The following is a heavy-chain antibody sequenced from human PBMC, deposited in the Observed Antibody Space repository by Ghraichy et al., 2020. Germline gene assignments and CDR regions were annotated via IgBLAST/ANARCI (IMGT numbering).Heavy chain of an antibody. D-gene: IGHD3-10*01. CDR2: INTNTGNP. V-gene: IGHV7-4-1*02. CDR3: AKLPTAELWFGESFFDY. Sequence: ASVKVSCKASGYTFTSFAMNWVRQAPGQGLEWMGWINTNTGNPTYAQGFTGRFVFSLDTSVSTAYLQISSLKGEDTAVYYCAKLPTAELWFGESFFDYWGQGTLVTVSS. J-gene: IGHJ4*02. CDR1: GYTFTSFA.